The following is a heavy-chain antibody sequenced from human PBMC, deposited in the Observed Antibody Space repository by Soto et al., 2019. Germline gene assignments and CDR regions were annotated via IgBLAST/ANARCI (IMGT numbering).Heavy chain of an antibody. Sequence: ASVKVSCKAAGGTFSRDASSWVRQVHGQGLEWMGGIIPIFGTVNYAQKFQGRVTITADESTSTAYMELSSLRSEDTAVYYCARPTVDDSSGYSFSYWGQGTLVTVS. J-gene: IGHJ4*02. CDR1: GGTFSRDA. D-gene: IGHD3-22*01. V-gene: IGHV1-69*13. CDR3: ARPTVDDSSGYSFSY. CDR2: IIPIFGTV.